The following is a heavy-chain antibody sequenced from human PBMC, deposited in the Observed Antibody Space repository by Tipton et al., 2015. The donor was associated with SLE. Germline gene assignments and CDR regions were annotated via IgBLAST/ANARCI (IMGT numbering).Heavy chain of an antibody. CDR3: ARRSFGGTSTPV. CDR1: GGSISSGSYY. V-gene: IGHV4-61*09. Sequence: TLSLTCTVSGGSISSGSYYWSWIRQPAGKGLEWIGHIYTSGSTNYNPSLKSRVTISADTSKNQFSLSLRSVTVADTAVYYCARRSFGGTSTPVWGQGTLVIVSS. D-gene: IGHD4-23*01. CDR2: IYTSGST. J-gene: IGHJ4*02.